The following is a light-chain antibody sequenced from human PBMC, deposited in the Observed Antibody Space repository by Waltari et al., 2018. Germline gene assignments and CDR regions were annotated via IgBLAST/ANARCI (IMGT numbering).Light chain of an antibody. CDR2: AAI. Sequence: EIVLTQSPDTLSLAPGERATLSCRASQRIRSSYLARYQQKPGQAPRLLISAAISRATSIPDRVSGSASGTDFTLTNGRLEPEDFAVYYCQHYGKTFGQGTKVEIK. CDR1: QRIRSSY. CDR3: QHYGKT. V-gene: IGKV3-20*01. J-gene: IGKJ1*01.